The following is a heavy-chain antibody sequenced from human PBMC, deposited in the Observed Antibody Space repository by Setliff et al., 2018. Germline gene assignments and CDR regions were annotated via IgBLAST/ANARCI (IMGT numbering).Heavy chain of an antibody. D-gene: IGHD6-6*01. CDR3: ARGRNIAARLLDS. CDR2: IYHSGSI. J-gene: IGHJ4*02. V-gene: IGHV4-39*07. Sequence: PSETLSLTCKVSGDSMNSGVYYWAWIRQPPGKGLEWIGEIYHSGSINYNPSLKSRVTISIDTSKDQFSLKLISMTAADTAVYYCARGRNIAARLLDSWGQGTLVTVSS. CDR1: GDSMNSGVYY.